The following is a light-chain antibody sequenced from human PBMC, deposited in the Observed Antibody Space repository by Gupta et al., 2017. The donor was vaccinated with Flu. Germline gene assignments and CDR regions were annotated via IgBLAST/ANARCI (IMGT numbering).Light chain of an antibody. J-gene: IGLJ1*01. CDR2: EVS. CDR3: SSYTSSNTHV. Sequence: QSALTQPASVSGSPGQSITISCSGTSSDVGGYNYVSWYQQHPGKAPKLMIYEVSDRPSGVSNRFSGSKSDNTASLTISGLQAEDEADYYCSSYTSSNTHVFGTGNKVTVL. V-gene: IGLV2-14*01. CDR1: SSDVGGYNY.